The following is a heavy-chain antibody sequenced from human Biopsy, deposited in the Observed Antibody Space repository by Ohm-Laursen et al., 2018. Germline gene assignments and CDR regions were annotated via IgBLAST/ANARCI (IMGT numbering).Heavy chain of an antibody. V-gene: IGHV3-23*01. Sequence: SLRLSCAAFGFTFIRYGMSWVRQAPGKGLEWVSGTFESGDTTHYGDSVKGRFSVSRDNSMSTLYLQMNSLRAEDTAVYYCAKTLGDSYGSRYFDYWGQGTLVTVSS. D-gene: IGHD5-18*01. CDR3: AKTLGDSYGSRYFDY. J-gene: IGHJ4*02. CDR2: TFESGDTT. CDR1: GFTFIRYG.